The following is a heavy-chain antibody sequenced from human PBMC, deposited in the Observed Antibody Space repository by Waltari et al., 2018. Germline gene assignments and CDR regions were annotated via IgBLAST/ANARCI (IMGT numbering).Heavy chain of an antibody. D-gene: IGHD5-12*01. CDR3: ARVANSGYDDRGHFDL. CDR1: AGAIGPYY. Sequence: QVQLHESGPGLVKPSETLSLTCTVPAGAIGPYYWSWLRQSPGKGLEWVAYMFHTGSTNYNPSLKSRVTMSVDSSKNQFSLKLSSVTAADTAVYFCARVANSGYDDRGHFDLWGQGTLVTVSS. J-gene: IGHJ4*02. CDR2: MFHTGST. V-gene: IGHV4-59*01.